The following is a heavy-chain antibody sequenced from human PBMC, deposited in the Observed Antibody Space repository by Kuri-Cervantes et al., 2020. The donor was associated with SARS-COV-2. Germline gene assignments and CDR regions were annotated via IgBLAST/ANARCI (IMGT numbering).Heavy chain of an antibody. J-gene: IGHJ4*02. CDR3: ARDISGLYFDY. V-gene: IGHV3-53*05. CDR1: GFTVSSNY. CDR2: IYSGGST. D-gene: IGHD3-9*01. Sequence: GGSLRLSCAASGFTVSSNYMSWVRQAPGKGLEWVSVIYSGGSTYYADSVKGRFTISRDNSKNTLYLQMNSLRAEDTAVYYCARDISGLYFDYWGQGTLVTVSS.